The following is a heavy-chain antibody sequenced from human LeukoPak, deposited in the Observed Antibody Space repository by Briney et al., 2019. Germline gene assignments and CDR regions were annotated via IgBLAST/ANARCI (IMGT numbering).Heavy chain of an antibody. D-gene: IGHD3-10*01. CDR1: GGSLSGYS. CDR2: IADTGST. V-gene: IGHV4-34*01. Sequence: SETLSLTCAVFGGSLSGYSWTWIRQPPGKGLEWIGEIADTGSTNYNRSVTSRLTISLDTSQNQLSLTLRSVTAADTAVYYCARVYVTVVRGSWFDPWGQGTLVTVSS. J-gene: IGHJ5*02. CDR3: ARVYVTVVRGSWFDP.